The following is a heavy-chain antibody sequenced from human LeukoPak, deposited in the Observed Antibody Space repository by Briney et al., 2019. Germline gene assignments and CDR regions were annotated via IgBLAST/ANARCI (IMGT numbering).Heavy chain of an antibody. J-gene: IGHJ6*02. D-gene: IGHD3-10*01. CDR3: ARAPITMVRGVYYDMDV. CDR2: INPNSGGT. CDR1: GYTFTGYY. Sequence: RASVKVSCKASGYTFTGYYMHWVRQAPGQGLEWMGWINPNSGGTNYAQKFQGWVTMTRDTSISTAYMELSRLRSDDTAVYYCARAPITMVRGVYYDMDVWGQGTTVTVSS. V-gene: IGHV1-2*04.